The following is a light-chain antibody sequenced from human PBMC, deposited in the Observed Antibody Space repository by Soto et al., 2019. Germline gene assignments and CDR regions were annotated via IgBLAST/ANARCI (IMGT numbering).Light chain of an antibody. Sequence: QSALTQPPSASGSPGQSVTISCTGTSSDVGGYNSVAWYQQHPGKAPKLMIYEVTKRPSGVPDRFSGSKSDNTASLTVSGLQAEDEADYYCSSYAGSKSLVFGGGTKLTVL. V-gene: IGLV2-8*01. CDR3: SSYAGSKSLV. CDR1: SSDVGGYNS. CDR2: EVT. J-gene: IGLJ3*02.